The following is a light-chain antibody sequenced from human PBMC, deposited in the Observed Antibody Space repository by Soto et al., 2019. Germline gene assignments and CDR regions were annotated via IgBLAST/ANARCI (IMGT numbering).Light chain of an antibody. V-gene: IGKV3-11*01. Sequence: IVLTQSTATLSLSPGARATLSCRASQSVINYLAWYQQKPRQAPRLLIYDTSNRATGIPARFSGSGSGTDFTLIISSLEPEDFAVYYCQQRANWPLTFGGGTKVDIK. CDR3: QQRANWPLT. CDR1: QSVINY. J-gene: IGKJ4*01. CDR2: DTS.